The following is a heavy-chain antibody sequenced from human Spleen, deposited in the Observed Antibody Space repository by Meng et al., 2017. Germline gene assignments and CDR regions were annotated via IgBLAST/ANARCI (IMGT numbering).Heavy chain of an antibody. CDR3: ARGPVAGRNWYFDL. CDR1: GGSVSSGSYY. Sequence: QGSGPGRVRPSGTLSLPCTVSGGSVSSGSYYWSWIRQPPGKGLEWIGYIYYSGSTNYNPSLKSRVTISVDTSKNQFSLKLSSVTAADTAVYYCARGPVAGRNWYFDLWGRGTLVTVSS. CDR2: IYYSGST. J-gene: IGHJ2*01. D-gene: IGHD1-26*01. V-gene: IGHV4-61*01.